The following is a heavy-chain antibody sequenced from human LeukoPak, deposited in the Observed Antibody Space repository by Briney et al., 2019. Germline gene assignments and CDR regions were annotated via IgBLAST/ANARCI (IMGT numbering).Heavy chain of an antibody. CDR3: ARDRLRSSWLNWSDP. CDR1: GFTFSDYY. CDR2: ISSSGSTI. D-gene: IGHD6-13*01. V-gene: IGHV3-11*01. J-gene: IGHJ5*02. Sequence: GGSLRLSCAASGFTFSDYYMSWIRQAPGKGLEWVSYISSSGSTIYYADSVKGRFTISRDNAKNSLYLQMNSLRAEDTAVYYCARDRLRSSWLNWSDPWGQGTLVTVSS.